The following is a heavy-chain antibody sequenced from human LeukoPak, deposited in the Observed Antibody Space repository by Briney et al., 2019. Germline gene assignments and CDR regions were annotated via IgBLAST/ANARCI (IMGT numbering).Heavy chain of an antibody. Sequence: ASVKVSCKASGYTFTRYYIHWVRQAPGQGLEWMGWINPNSGGTNYAQKLQGRVTMTTDTSTRTAYMELSSLRSEDTAVYYCARVTGGRYCSTTSCYMRGWFDPWGQGTLVTVSS. V-gene: IGHV1-2*02. CDR1: GYTFTRYY. CDR2: INPNSGGT. CDR3: ARVTGGRYCSTTSCYMRGWFDP. J-gene: IGHJ5*02. D-gene: IGHD2-2*02.